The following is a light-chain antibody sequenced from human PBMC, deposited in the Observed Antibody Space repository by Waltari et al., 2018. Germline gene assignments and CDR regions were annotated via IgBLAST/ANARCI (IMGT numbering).Light chain of an antibody. Sequence: DIVLTQSPATLSLSPGDTATLSCRASQSVGSYLAWYQQKPGQPPRLLIYDASNRATGVPARFRGSGSGTEFTLTISSLEAEVFAVYYCQQRSNWTPHTFGQGARLDIK. V-gene: IGKV3-11*01. CDR2: DAS. CDR1: QSVGSY. CDR3: QQRSNWTPHT. J-gene: IGKJ2*01.